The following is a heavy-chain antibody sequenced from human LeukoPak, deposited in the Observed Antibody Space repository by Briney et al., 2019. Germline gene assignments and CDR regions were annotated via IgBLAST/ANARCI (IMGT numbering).Heavy chain of an antibody. CDR1: GGSISSYY. D-gene: IGHD3-3*01. V-gene: IGHV4-59*01. Sequence: KPSETLSLTCTVSGGSISSYYWSWIRQPPGKGLEWIGYIYYSGSTNYNPSLKRRVTISVDTSKNQFSLKLSSVTAADTAVDYCARTADYDFWSGLNYYYYMDVWGKGTTFTVSS. CDR3: ARTADYDFWSGLNYYYYMDV. J-gene: IGHJ6*03. CDR2: IYYSGST.